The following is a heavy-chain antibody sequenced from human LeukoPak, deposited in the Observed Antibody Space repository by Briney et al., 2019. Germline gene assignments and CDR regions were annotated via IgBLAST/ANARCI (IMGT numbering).Heavy chain of an antibody. D-gene: IGHD3-10*01. V-gene: IGHV3-21*01. Sequence: GGSLRLSCAASGFSFSTSTMNWVRQAPGRGLEWVSSISSSGSSTYYADSVKGRFTISRDNAKNSLYLQINSLRAEDTALYYCARDSYWLGGTIGAFDIWGQGTMVTVSS. J-gene: IGHJ3*02. CDR1: GFSFSTST. CDR2: ISSSGSST. CDR3: ARDSYWLGGTIGAFDI.